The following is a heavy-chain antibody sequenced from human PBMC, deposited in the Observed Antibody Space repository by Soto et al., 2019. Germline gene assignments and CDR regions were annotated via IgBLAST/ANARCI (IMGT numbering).Heavy chain of an antibody. CDR2: IYYSGST. CDR1: GGSISSSSYY. D-gene: IGHD6-6*01. CDR3: ARQHPSEYSNSLGWFDP. Sequence: SETLSLTCTVSGGSISSSSYYWGWIRQPPGKGLEWIGSIYYSGSTYYNPSHKSRVTISVDTSKNQFSLKLSSVTAADTAVYYCARQHPSEYSNSLGWFDPWGQGTLVTVSS. J-gene: IGHJ5*02. V-gene: IGHV4-39*01.